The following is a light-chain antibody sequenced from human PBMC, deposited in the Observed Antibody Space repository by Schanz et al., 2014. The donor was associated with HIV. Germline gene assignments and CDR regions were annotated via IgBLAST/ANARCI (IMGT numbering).Light chain of an antibody. Sequence: QSVLAQPPSVSGAPGQRVTISCTGTSSNIGAGYDVHWYQLLPGTAPKLLIYDNNNRPSGVSDRFSASRSGTSASLAISGLQAEDEADYYCQSHDNNLSGSGVFGGGTKLTVL. CDR1: SSNIGAGYD. J-gene: IGLJ2*01. V-gene: IGLV1-40*01. CDR3: QSHDNNLSGSGV. CDR2: DNN.